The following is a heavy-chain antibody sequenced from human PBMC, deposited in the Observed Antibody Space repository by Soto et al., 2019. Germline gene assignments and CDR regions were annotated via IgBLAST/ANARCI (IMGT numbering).Heavy chain of an antibody. CDR3: AKVNDILTGYLGY. V-gene: IGHV3-23*01. CDR1: GFTFSSYA. CDR2: ISGSGGST. J-gene: IGHJ4*02. D-gene: IGHD3-9*01. Sequence: QAGGSLRLSCAASGFTFSSYAMSWVRQAPGRGLEWVSAISGSGGSTYYADSVKGRFTISRDNSKNTLYLQMNSLRAEDTAVYYCAKVNDILTGYLGYWGQGTLVTVSS.